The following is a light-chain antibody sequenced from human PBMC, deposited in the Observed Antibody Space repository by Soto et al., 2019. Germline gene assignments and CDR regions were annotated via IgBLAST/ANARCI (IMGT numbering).Light chain of an antibody. CDR1: QSVSSSY. V-gene: IGKV3-20*01. CDR3: QQYGSSRELT. J-gene: IGKJ4*01. Sequence: EIVLTQSPGTLSLSPGERATLSCRASQSVSSSYLAWYQQKPGQAPRLLIYGASSRATGIPDRFSGSGSGTDFTLTISRLEPEDFAVYYCQQYGSSRELTFXGGTKVDIK. CDR2: GAS.